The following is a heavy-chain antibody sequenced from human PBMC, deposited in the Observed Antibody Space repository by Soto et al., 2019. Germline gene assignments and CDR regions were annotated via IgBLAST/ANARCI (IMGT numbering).Heavy chain of an antibody. CDR1: VASMTDNY. V-gene: IGHV4-59*01. D-gene: IGHD3-16*01. J-gene: IGHJ4*02. CDR2: MFYSGRR. CDR3: VRSGHSFAGAV. Sequence: QVQLQESRPGLVKPSETLSLTCTVSVASMTDNYGSWVRQSPRKGLEWIGYMFYSGRRNYNSSLNSRVTISVDPSKNQMPLKLSSVTAAETAVYYCVRSGHSFAGAVWGRGILVTVSS.